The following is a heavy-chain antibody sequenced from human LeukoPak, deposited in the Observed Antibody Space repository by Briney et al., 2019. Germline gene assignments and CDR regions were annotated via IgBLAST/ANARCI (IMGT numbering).Heavy chain of an antibody. D-gene: IGHD3-10*01. J-gene: IGHJ4*02. CDR1: GGSVSSRNYS. Sequence: SEALSLTCSVSGGSVSSRNYSWTWIRQPPGKGLEWIGYIYNSGSTKCNPSLKSRVTISVDTSKNQFSLKLSSVTAADTAVYYCATDRQVYGSGGYYFDYWGQGTLVSVSS. CDR3: ATDRQVYGSGGYYFDY. CDR2: IYNSGST. V-gene: IGHV4-61*01.